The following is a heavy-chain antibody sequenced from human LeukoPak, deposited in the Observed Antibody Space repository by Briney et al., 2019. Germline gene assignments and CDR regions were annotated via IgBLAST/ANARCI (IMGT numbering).Heavy chain of an antibody. CDR2: IYTSGST. CDR1: GGSISSYY. J-gene: IGHJ6*02. CDR3: ARLWSDYDSSVSAPYYYYGMDV. V-gene: IGHV4-4*07. Sequence: SETLSLTCTVSGGSISSYYWSWIRQPAGKGLEWIGRIYTSGSTNYNPSLKSRVTMSVDTSKNQFSLKLSSVTAADTAVYYCARLWSDYDSSVSAPYYYYGMDVWGQGTTVTVS. D-gene: IGHD3-22*01.